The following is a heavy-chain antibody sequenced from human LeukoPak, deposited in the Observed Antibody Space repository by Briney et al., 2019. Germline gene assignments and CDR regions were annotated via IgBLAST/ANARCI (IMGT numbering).Heavy chain of an antibody. CDR1: GGPFRGFF. CDR3: ARGIFYGGRNQYIWFDL. CDR2: ISHSVSP. D-gene: IGHD4-23*01. J-gene: IGHJ5*02. Sequence: KSSETLSLTCGVYGGPFRGFFWSWIRQAPGKGLEWIGEISHSVSPIYNPSLKSRLSISVDTSKSQISLRLTSVTAADTGEYYCARGIFYGGRNQYIWFDLWGQGTLVTVSS. V-gene: IGHV4-34*01.